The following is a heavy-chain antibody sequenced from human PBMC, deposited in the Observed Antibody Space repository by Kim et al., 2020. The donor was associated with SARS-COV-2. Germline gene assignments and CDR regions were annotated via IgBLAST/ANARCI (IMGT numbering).Heavy chain of an antibody. V-gene: IGHV3-23*01. D-gene: IGHD3-22*01. Sequence: GGSLRLSCAASGFTFSNYGMNWVRQAPGKGLEWVSSISGSGENTYYADSLKGRFIISRDNSKNTLYLQMNILRAEDTAVYYCAKGFDSSGYTPTFGYWG. CDR1: GFTFSNYG. CDR3: AKGFDSSGYTPTFGY. CDR2: ISGSGENT. J-gene: IGHJ4*01.